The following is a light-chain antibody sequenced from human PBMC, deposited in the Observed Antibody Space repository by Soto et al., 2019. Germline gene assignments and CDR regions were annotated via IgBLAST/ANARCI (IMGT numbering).Light chain of an antibody. V-gene: IGKV3-15*01. CDR2: GAS. J-gene: IGKJ1*01. CDR3: QHFNSWPLL. CDR1: QTVNNR. Sequence: EIVMTQSPAMLSVSPGERATLSCRASQTVNNRLAWYQQKAGQPPKLLIYGASTRATGIPARFSGSGSGTECTLTISSRQYEDFAVYYCQHFNSWPLLFGQGTKVVL.